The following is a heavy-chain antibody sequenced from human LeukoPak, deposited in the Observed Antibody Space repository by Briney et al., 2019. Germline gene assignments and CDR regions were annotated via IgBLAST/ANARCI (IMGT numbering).Heavy chain of an antibody. CDR1: GGSISSYY. V-gene: IGHV4-59*08. J-gene: IGHJ6*02. CDR2: IYYSGST. CDR3: AGHPDDYYGMDV. Sequence: SETLSLTCTVSGGSISSYYWSWIRQPPGKGLEWIGYIYYSGSTNYTPSLKSRVTISVDTPKNQFSLKLSSVTAADTAVYYCAGHPDDYYGMDVWGQGTTVTVSS.